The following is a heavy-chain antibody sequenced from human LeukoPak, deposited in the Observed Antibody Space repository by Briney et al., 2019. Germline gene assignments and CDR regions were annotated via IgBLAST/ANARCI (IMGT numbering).Heavy chain of an antibody. J-gene: IGHJ6*03. Sequence: ASVKVSCKASGYTFTNYGISWVRQAPGQGFEWMGWINTKSGGTNYAQKFQGRVTMTRDTSISTAYMELSRLRSDDTAVYYCAREHNYDYFMDVGGRGTRVTVTS. CDR2: INTKSGGT. V-gene: IGHV1-2*02. CDR1: GYTFTNYG. D-gene: IGHD3-3*01. CDR3: AREHNYDYFMDV.